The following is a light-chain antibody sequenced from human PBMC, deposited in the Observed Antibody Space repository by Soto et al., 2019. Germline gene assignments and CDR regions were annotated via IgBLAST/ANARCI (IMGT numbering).Light chain of an antibody. CDR3: SSYTSRSTLV. CDR1: SSVVGGYNY. V-gene: IGLV2-14*01. Sequence: QSALTQPASVSGSPGQSITISCTGTSSVVGGYNYVSWYQQHPGKAPKLMIYEVTNRPSGVSNRFSGSKSGNTASLTISGLQAEDEADYYCSSYTSRSTLVFGTGTKGTVL. CDR2: EVT. J-gene: IGLJ1*01.